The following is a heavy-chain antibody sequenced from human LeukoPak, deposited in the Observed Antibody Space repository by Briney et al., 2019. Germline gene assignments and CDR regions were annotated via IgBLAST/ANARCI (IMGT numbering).Heavy chain of an antibody. CDR2: IYPGDSDT. V-gene: IGHV5-51*01. Sequence: GASLKISCKGSGSSFTSYWIGWVRPMPGKGLGWVGIIYPGDSDTRYSPSFQGQVTISADKSISTAYLQWSSLKASDTAMYYCARPDYYDSSGYYQADAFDIWGQGTMVTVSS. CDR3: ARPDYYDSSGYYQADAFDI. CDR1: GSSFTSYW. J-gene: IGHJ3*02. D-gene: IGHD3-22*01.